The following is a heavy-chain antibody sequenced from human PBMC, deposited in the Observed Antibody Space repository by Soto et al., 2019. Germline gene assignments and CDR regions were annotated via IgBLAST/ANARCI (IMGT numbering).Heavy chain of an antibody. D-gene: IGHD6-6*01. CDR1: GGSISSYY. J-gene: IGHJ6*03. CDR2: IYYSGST. Sequence: SETLSLTCTVSGGSISSYYWSWIRQPPGKGLEWIGYIYYSGSTNYNPSLKSRVTISVDTSKNQFSLKLSSVTAADTAVYYCARRIAAQGRYYYYYMDVWGKGTTVTVSS. CDR3: ARRIAAQGRYYYYYMDV. V-gene: IGHV4-59*01.